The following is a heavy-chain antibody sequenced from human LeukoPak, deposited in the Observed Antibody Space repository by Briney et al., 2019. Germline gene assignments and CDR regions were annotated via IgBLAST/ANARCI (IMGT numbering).Heavy chain of an antibody. CDR2: ISGSGGST. CDR1: GFTFSSYA. V-gene: IGHV3-23*01. J-gene: IGHJ4*02. Sequence: GGSLRLSCAASGFTFSSYAMSWVRQAPGKGLEWVSAISGSGGSTYYADSVKGRFTISRDNSKNTLYLQMNSLRAEDTAVYYCAKDRNSGNYYQTGDFHYWGQGILVTVSS. D-gene: IGHD1-26*01. CDR3: AKDRNSGNYYQTGDFHY.